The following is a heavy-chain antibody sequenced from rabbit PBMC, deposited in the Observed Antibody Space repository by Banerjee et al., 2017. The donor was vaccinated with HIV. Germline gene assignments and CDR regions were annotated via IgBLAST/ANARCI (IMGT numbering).Heavy chain of an antibody. Sequence: QEQLVESGGGLVQPEGSLTLTCTASGLDFSSSYWICWVRQAPGKGLEWIGCIYTGSSGSTHYASWAKGRFTISKTSSTTVTLQMTSLTAADTATYFCARVDSGWDLMRLHLWGQGTLVTVS. CDR1: GLDFSSSYW. D-gene: IGHD4-1*01. CDR3: ARVDSGWDLMRLHL. J-gene: IGHJ3*01. V-gene: IGHV1S45*01. CDR2: IYTGSSGST.